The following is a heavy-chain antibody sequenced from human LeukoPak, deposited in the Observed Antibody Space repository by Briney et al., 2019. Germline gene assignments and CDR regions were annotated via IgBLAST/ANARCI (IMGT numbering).Heavy chain of an antibody. CDR3: ARHYGP. CDR1: GGSISTYY. Sequence: SETLSLTCTVSGGSISTYYWNWIRQPPGKGLEWIGYIYHSGSTNYNPSLQSRVTISVDTSKNQFSLNLNSVTAADTAVYYCARHYGPWGQGTLVTDSS. D-gene: IGHD3-16*01. V-gene: IGHV4-59*01. J-gene: IGHJ5*02. CDR2: IYHSGST.